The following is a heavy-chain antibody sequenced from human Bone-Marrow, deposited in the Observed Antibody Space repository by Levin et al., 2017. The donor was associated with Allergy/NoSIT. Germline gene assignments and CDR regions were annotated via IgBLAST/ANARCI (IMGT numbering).Heavy chain of an antibody. D-gene: IGHD6-13*01. J-gene: IGHJ6*02. CDR1: GFPFSSYG. V-gene: IGHV3-21*01. CDR2: ITTTGNYI. Sequence: GGSLRLSCATSGFPFSSYGMACVRQAPGKGLEWVASITTTGNYIHYAESVKGRFTISRDNANNSLSLQMNRLRGEDMAVYYCARAAGAAGRGGLDVWGQGTTVTVSS. CDR3: ARAAGAAGRGGLDV.